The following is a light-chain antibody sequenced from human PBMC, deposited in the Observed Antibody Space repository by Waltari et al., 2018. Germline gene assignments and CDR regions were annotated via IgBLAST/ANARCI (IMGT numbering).Light chain of an antibody. CDR1: SSNIGNYY. J-gene: IGLJ3*02. Sequence: QSVLSQPPSASGTPGQRATISCSGSSSNIGNYYVYWYQQLPRTAPNLLIYSNNQRPSGVPDRFSGSKSGTSASLAINGLRSEDEADYYCATWDDSLRMVFGGGTELTVL. CDR3: ATWDDSLRMV. CDR2: SNN. V-gene: IGLV1-47*01.